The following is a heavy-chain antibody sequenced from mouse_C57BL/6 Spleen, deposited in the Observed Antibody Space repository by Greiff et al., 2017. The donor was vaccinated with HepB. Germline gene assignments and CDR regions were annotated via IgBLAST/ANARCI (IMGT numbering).Heavy chain of an antibody. J-gene: IGHJ1*03. V-gene: IGHV5-4*01. CDR2: ISDGGSYT. D-gene: IGHD1-1*01. CDR3: ARDHSYYGRYFDV. Sequence: EVQVVESGGGLVKPGGSLKLSCAASGFTFSSYAMSWVRQTPEKRLEWVATISDGGSYTYYPDNVKGRFTISRDNAKNNLYLQMSHLKSEDTAMYYCARDHSYYGRYFDVWGTGTTVTVSS. CDR1: GFTFSSYA.